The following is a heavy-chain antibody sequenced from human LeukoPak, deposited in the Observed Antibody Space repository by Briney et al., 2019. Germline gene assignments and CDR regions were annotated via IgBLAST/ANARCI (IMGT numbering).Heavy chain of an antibody. CDR2: ISAYNGNT. J-gene: IGHJ6*03. CDR1: GYTFTSYG. CDR3: ARGGSSWFYYYYYMDV. Sequence: AASVKVSCTASGYTFTSYGISWVRQAPGQGLEWMGWISAYNGNTNYAQKLQGRVTMTTDTSTSTAYMELRSLRSDDTAVYYCARGGSSWFYYYYYMDVWGKGTTVTISS. V-gene: IGHV1-18*01. D-gene: IGHD6-13*01.